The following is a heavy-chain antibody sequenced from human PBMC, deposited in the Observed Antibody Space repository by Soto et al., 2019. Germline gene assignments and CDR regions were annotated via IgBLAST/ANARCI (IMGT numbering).Heavy chain of an antibody. CDR3: VKDGYHDTFVV. CDR1: GLTFSNFG. J-gene: IGHJ3*01. D-gene: IGHD5-12*01. Sequence: QVHLVESGGGVVQPGGSLRLSCAMSGLTFSNFGMHWVRQAPGKRLEWVALMSPDGNNQYYGDSVKGRFTISRDTSKNTLYLQMNSLRPDDTAVYYCVKDGYHDTFVVWGQGTMVTVSS. V-gene: IGHV3-30*02. CDR2: MSPDGNNQ.